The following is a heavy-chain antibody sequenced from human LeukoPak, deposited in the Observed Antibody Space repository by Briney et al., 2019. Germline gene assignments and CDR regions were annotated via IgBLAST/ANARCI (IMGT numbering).Heavy chain of an antibody. CDR2: INHSGST. CDR3: ARRRPSVGAFDI. Sequence: SETLSLTCAVYGGSFSGYYWSWIRQPPGKGLEWIGEINHSGSTNYNPSLKSRVTISVDTSKNQVSLNLTSVTAADTAMYYCARRRPSVGAFDIWGQGTMVTVSS. V-gene: IGHV4-34*01. CDR1: GGSFSGYY. J-gene: IGHJ3*02.